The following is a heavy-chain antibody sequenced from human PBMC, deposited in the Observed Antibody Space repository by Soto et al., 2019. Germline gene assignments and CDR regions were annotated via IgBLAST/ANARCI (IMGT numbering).Heavy chain of an antibody. CDR3: SRGHDAYKGGRT. CDR1: DGSLSDDY. Sequence: QVQLQQWGAGLLKPSETLSLTCAVYDGSLSDDYYTWTRQSPGKGLEWIGEIHPSGSTYYNPFLKTRVTLSPDTSKKQFSLILISVTAADTGEYYCSRGHDAYKGGRTWGQGTLVTVSS. J-gene: IGHJ5*02. D-gene: IGHD1-1*01. CDR2: IHPSGST. V-gene: IGHV4-34*02.